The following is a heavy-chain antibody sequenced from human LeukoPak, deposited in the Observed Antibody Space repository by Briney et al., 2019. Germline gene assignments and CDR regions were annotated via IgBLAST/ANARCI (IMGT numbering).Heavy chain of an antibody. D-gene: IGHD6-13*01. CDR2: IWYDGSNK. V-gene: IGHV3-33*01. CDR1: GFTFSSYG. Sequence: GRSLRLSCAASGFTFSSYGMHWVRQAPGKGLEWVAVIWYDGSNKYYADSVKGRFTISRDNSKNTLYLQMNSLRAEDTAVYYCASALGYSSSWYEKGYWGQGTLVTVSS. J-gene: IGHJ4*02. CDR3: ASALGYSSSWYEKGY.